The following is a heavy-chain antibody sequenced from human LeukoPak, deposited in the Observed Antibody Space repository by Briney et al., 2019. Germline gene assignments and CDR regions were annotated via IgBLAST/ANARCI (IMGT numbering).Heavy chain of an antibody. CDR1: GFTFGDYA. Sequence: PGGSLRLSCTASGFTFGDYAMSWVRQAPGKGLEWVGFIRSKAYGGTTEYAASVKGRFTISRDDSKSIAYLQMNSLKTEDTAVYYCTREGYDYVWGSYRYTGDFRDYWGQGTLVTVSS. V-gene: IGHV3-49*04. CDR3: TREGYDYVWGSYRYTGDFRDY. J-gene: IGHJ4*02. D-gene: IGHD3-16*02. CDR2: IRSKAYGGTT.